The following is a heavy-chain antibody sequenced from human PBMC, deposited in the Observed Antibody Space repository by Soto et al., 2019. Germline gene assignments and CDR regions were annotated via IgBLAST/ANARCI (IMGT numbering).Heavy chain of an antibody. Sequence: SSETLSLTCTVSGGSITRGVYYWSWIRQHPGKGLEWIGYIYNSGTTYYNPSLKSRVTISVDTSKNQFSLKLTSVTAADTAVYYCARDPAPRGQGTLVTVSS. CDR1: GGSITRGVYY. J-gene: IGHJ4*02. CDR2: IYNSGTT. CDR3: ARDPAP. V-gene: IGHV4-31*03.